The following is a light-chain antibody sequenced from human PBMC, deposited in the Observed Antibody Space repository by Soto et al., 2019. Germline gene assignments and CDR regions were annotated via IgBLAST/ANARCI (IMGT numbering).Light chain of an antibody. CDR3: QQYNSYPWT. CDR2: KAS. J-gene: IGKJ1*01. V-gene: IGKV1-5*03. CDR1: QSISSW. Sequence: DIQITQSPSTLSASVGDRVTLTCLASQSISSWLAWYQQKPGKAPKLLIYKASSLESGVPSRFSGSGSGTEFTLTISSLQPDDFATYYCQQYNSYPWTFGQGTKVDIK.